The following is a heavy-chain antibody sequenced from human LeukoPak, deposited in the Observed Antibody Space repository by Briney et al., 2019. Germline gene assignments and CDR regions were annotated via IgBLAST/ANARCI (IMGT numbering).Heavy chain of an antibody. CDR2: MNPNSGNT. J-gene: IGHJ4*02. Sequence: GASVKVSCKASGYTFTSYDINWVRQATGQGLEWMGWMNPNSGNTGYAQKLQGRVTMTTDTSTSTAYMELRSLRSDDTAVYYCASSEMATIDLDYWGQGTLVTVSS. CDR3: ASSEMATIDLDY. D-gene: IGHD5-24*01. CDR1: GYTFTSYD. V-gene: IGHV1-8*01.